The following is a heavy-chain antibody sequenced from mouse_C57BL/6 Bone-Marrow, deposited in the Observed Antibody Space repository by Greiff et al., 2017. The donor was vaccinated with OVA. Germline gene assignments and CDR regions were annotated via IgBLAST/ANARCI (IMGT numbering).Heavy chain of an antibody. CDR2: LDPSDSYT. J-gene: IGHJ2*01. CDR3: ARDYYGSSSYYFDD. V-gene: IGHV1-69*01. D-gene: IGHD1-1*01. CDR1: GYTFTSYW. Sequence: VQLQQPGAGLVMPGASVKLSCKASGYTFTSYWMHWVQQRPGQGLEWIGELDPSDSYTNYTQKVKGQSTLTVDTSSSTAYMQLSSLTSEDSAVYNCARDYYGSSSYYFDDWGKGTTLTVSS.